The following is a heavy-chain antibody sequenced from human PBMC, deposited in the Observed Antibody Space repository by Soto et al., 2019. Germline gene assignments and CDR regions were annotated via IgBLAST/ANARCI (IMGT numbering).Heavy chain of an antibody. CDR2: IDYSGTT. D-gene: IGHD6-6*01. V-gene: IGHV4-39*02. Sequence: SETLSLTCTVSGDSISIYYWGWIRQPPGRGLEWIGIIDYSGTTYYNPSLKSRLTMSVDTSKNHFSLNLSSVTAADTAVYYCARRTGSSTYYFDYWGQGALVTVSS. J-gene: IGHJ4*02. CDR3: ARRTGSSTYYFDY. CDR1: GDSISIYY.